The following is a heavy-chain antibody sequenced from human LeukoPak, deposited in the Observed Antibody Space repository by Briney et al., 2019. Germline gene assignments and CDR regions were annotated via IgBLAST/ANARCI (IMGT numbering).Heavy chain of an antibody. Sequence: ASVKVSCKASGYTFTDYYMHWVRQAPGQGLEWMGWINPNSGGTNYAQKFQGRVTMTRDTSISTAYMELSRLRSDDTAVYYCARDRLSYGSGSYYPRYNWFDPWGQGTLVTVSS. CDR1: GYTFTDYY. J-gene: IGHJ5*02. V-gene: IGHV1-2*02. CDR2: INPNSGGT. CDR3: ARDRLSYGSGSYYPRYNWFDP. D-gene: IGHD3-10*01.